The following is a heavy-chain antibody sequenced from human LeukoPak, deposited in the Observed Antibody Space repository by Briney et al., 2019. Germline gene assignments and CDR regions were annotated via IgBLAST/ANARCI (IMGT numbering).Heavy chain of an antibody. J-gene: IGHJ3*02. CDR3: TRGIGSGSSFDI. CDR2: MFSGGTP. CDR1: GGSISSSSYY. V-gene: IGHV3-53*01. Sequence: ETLSLTCTVSGGSISSSSYYWGWIRQPPGKGLEWVSVMFSGGTPYYADSVKGRFTISRDNYKNTLFLQMSRLRAEDTAGYYCTRGIGSGSSFDIWGQGTMVTVSS. D-gene: IGHD6-19*01.